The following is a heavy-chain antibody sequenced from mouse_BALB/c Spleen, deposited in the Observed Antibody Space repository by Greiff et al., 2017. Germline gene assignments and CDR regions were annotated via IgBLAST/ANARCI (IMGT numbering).Heavy chain of an antibody. CDR3: ARSPYGWDY. J-gene: IGHJ4*01. CDR2: IDPSDSET. CDR1: GYTFTSYW. D-gene: IGHD2-10*02. V-gene: IGHV1-61*01. Sequence: QVQLQQPGAELVRPGASVKLSCKASGYTFTSYWINWVKQRPGQGLEWIGRIDPSDSETHYNQKFKDKATLTVDKSSSTAYIQLSSLTSEDSAVYYCARSPYGWDYWGQGTSVTVSS.